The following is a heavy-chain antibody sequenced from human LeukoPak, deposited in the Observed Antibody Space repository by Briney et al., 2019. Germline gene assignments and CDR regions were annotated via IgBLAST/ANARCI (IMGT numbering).Heavy chain of an antibody. CDR2: INHSGST. CDR1: GGSFSGYY. D-gene: IGHD3-22*01. CDR3: ARDRFDISGYYSDY. Sequence: PSETLSLTCTVYGGSFSGYYWSWIRQPPGKGLEWIGEINHSGSTNYNPSLKSRVTISVDTSKNQFSLKLSSVTAADTAVYYCARDRFDISGYYSDYSGQGTLVTVSS. V-gene: IGHV4-34*01. J-gene: IGHJ4*02.